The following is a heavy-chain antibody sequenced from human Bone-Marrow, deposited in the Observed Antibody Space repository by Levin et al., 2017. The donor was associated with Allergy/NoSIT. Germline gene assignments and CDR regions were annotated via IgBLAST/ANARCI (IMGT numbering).Heavy chain of an antibody. J-gene: IGHJ4*02. D-gene: IGHD6-19*01. CDR1: GFSFSAYP. CDR3: ASLFSGWPDN. V-gene: IGHV3-23*01. Sequence: GESLKISCEASGFSFSAYPMTWVRQAPGQGLEWVSAISGSGDTTYFADSVRGRFTISRDNFKNTVYLQMNGLRAEDTAMYYCASLFSGWPDNWGQGTLVTVSP. CDR2: ISGSGDTT.